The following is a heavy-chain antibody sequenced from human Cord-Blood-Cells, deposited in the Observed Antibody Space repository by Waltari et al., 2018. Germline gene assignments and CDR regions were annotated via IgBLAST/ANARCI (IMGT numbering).Heavy chain of an antibody. V-gene: IGHV1-2*02. CDR3: ARVQLEYSSSFDI. CDR2: INPNSGGT. Sequence: QVQLVQSGAEVKKPGASVKVSCKASGYTFTGYYMHWVRQAPGQGLEWMGWINPNSGGTNYAQEFQGRVTMTRDTSISTAYMELSRLRSDDTAVYYCARVQLEYSSSFDIWGQGTMVTVSS. CDR1: GYTFTGYY. D-gene: IGHD6-6*01. J-gene: IGHJ3*02.